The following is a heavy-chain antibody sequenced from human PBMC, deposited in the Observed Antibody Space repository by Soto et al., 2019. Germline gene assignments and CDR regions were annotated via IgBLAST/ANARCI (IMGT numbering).Heavy chain of an antibody. CDR1: GGSISSGGYY. D-gene: IGHD2-2*01. Sequence: SETLSLTCTVSGGSISSGGYYWSWIRQHPGKGLEWIGYIYYSGSTYYNPSLKSRVTISVDTSKNQFSLKLSSVTAADTAVYYCARDEGCSSTSCYPGLFDYWGQGTLVTVSS. CDR2: IYYSGST. CDR3: ARDEGCSSTSCYPGLFDY. V-gene: IGHV4-31*03. J-gene: IGHJ4*02.